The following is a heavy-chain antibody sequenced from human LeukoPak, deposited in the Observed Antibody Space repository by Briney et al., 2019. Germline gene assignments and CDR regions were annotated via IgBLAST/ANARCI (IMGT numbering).Heavy chain of an antibody. J-gene: IGHJ4*02. V-gene: IGHV3-7*01. CDR3: ARVDGSPDY. D-gene: IGHD2-15*01. CDR2: IKPDGGEK. Sequence: PGGSLRLSCTASGFTFTTYWMSWVRQAPGKGLEWVANIKPDGGEKYYVDSVKGRFTISRDNAKTSVYLQMNSLRAEDTAVYYCARVDGSPDYWGQGTLVTVSS. CDR1: GFTFTTYW.